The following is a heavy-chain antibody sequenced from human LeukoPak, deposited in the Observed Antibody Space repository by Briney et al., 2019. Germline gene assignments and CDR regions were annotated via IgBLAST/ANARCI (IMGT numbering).Heavy chain of an antibody. D-gene: IGHD3-10*01. Sequence: GESLQISCNASGYTFTHQWIGWVRRKSGTGLEWMGIIYPRDSDTRYSPSFQGHVTISADTSINTAYLEWSRLEASDTAIYYCARHSDVIGAIWGQGALVTVSS. CDR1: GYTFTHQW. V-gene: IGHV5-51*01. J-gene: IGHJ4*02. CDR3: ARHSDVIGAI. CDR2: IYPRDSDT.